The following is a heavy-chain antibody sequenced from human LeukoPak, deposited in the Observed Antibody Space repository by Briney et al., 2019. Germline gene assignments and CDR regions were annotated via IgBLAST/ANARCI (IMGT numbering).Heavy chain of an antibody. J-gene: IGHJ4*02. V-gene: IGHV3-21*01. CDR3: AREVGGSAVPAAISY. Sequence: PGGSLRLSCAASGFTFSSYSMNWVRQAPGKGLEWVSSISSSSSYIYYADSVKGRFTISRDNAKNSLYLQMNSLRAEDTAVYYCAREVGGSAVPAAISYWGQGTLVTVSS. D-gene: IGHD2-2*02. CDR1: GFTFSSYS. CDR2: ISSSSSYI.